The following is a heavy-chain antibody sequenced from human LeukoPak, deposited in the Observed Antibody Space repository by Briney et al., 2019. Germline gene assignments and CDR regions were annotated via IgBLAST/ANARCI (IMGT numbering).Heavy chain of an antibody. D-gene: IGHD3-10*01. Sequence: PGGSLRLSCAASGFTFSSYAMSWVRQAPGKGLEWVSSISSSSSYIYYADSVKGRFTISRDNAKNSLYLQMNSLRAEDTAVYYCARVWFGEAFDYWGQGTLVTVSS. CDR3: ARVWFGEAFDY. CDR1: GFTFSSYA. J-gene: IGHJ4*02. CDR2: ISSSSSYI. V-gene: IGHV3-21*01.